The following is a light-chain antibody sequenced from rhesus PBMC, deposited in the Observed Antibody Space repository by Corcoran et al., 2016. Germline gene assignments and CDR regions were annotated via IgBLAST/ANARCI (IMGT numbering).Light chain of an antibody. V-gene: IGLV2-32*02. J-gene: IGLJ1*01. CDR2: EVS. CDR1: SSDIGAYNY. Sequence: QAALTQPRSVSGSPGQSVTISCTGTSSDIGAYNYVSWYQHHPGTAPKPMIYEVSKRPSGVSDRFSGSKSGNTASLTISGLQAEDEADYYCTSYAGRNGYIFGVGTRVTVL. CDR3: TSYAGRNGYI.